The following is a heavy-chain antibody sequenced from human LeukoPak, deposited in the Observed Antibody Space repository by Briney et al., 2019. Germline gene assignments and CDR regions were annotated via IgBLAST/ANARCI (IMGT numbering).Heavy chain of an antibody. V-gene: IGHV1-69*13. CDR1: GGTFSSYA. CDR3: ARGGRGYCSSTSCYWFDP. CDR2: IIPIFGTA. J-gene: IGHJ5*02. D-gene: IGHD2-2*01. Sequence: ASVKVSCKASGGTFSSYAISWVRQAPGQGLEWMGGIIPIFGTANYAQKFQGRVTITADESTSTAYMELSSLRSEDTAVYYCARGGRGYCSSTSCYWFDPWGQGTLVTVSS.